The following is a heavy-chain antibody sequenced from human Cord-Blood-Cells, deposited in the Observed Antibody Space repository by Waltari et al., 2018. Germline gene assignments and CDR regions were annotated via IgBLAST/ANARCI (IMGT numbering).Heavy chain of an antibody. J-gene: IGHJ4*02. CDR1: GFTFSSYA. D-gene: IGHD2-15*01. Sequence: EVQLLESGGGLVQPGGYLRLSCAASGFTFSSYAMSWVRQAPGKGLEWVSAICGSGGSTYYADSVKGRFTISRDNSKNTLYLQVNSLRAEDTAVYYCAKDNKRRYWSGGSCYSYFDYWGQGTLVTVSS. CDR3: AKDNKRRYWSGGSCYSYFDY. V-gene: IGHV3-23*01. CDR2: ICGSGGST.